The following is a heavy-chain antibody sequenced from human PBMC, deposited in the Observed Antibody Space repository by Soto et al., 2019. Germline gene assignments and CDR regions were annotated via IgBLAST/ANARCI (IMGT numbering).Heavy chain of an antibody. CDR1: GGSITSNSFY. CDR3: ARQSDYYDTSGLSYLDN. V-gene: IGHV4-39*01. CDR2: IHYSGST. D-gene: IGHD3-22*01. Sequence: QLQLQESGPGLVKPSETLSLTCTVSGGSITSNSFYWDWIRQPPGKGLEWIGSIHYSGSTYYNPSLKRRVSISMATSKNQFSLKLSSVTATDTAIYYCARQSDYYDTSGLSYLDNWDQGTLVTVSS. J-gene: IGHJ4*02.